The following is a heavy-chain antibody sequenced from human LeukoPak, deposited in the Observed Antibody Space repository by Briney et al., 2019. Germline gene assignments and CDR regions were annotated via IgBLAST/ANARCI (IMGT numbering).Heavy chain of an antibody. Sequence: PGGSLRLSCAASGFTFSSYWMSWVRQAPGKGLEWVANIKQDGSEKYYVDSVKGRFTISRDNAKNSLYLQMNSLRAEDTAVYYCARVRFLEWFPRDAFDIWGQGTIVTVSS. V-gene: IGHV3-7*01. CDR3: ARVRFLEWFPRDAFDI. J-gene: IGHJ3*02. D-gene: IGHD3-3*01. CDR1: GFTFSSYW. CDR2: IKQDGSEK.